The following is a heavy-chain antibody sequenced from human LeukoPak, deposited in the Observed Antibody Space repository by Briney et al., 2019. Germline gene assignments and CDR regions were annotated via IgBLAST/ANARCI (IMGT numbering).Heavy chain of an antibody. D-gene: IGHD3-22*01. J-gene: IGHJ4*02. V-gene: IGHV1-2*02. CDR1: GYTFTGYY. CDR3: AREVAVPHYYDSSGFIGPLDY. CDR2: INPNSGGT. Sequence: ASVKVSCKASGYTFTGYYMHWVRQAPGQGLEWMGWINPNSGGTNYAQKFQGRVTMTRDTSIRTAYMELSRLGSDDTAVYYCAREVAVPHYYDSSGFIGPLDYWGQGTLVTVSS.